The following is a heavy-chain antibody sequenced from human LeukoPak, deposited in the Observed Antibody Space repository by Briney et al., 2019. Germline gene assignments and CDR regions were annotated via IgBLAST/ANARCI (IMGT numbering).Heavy chain of an antibody. CDR3: ARGLIHPLNTVTPQPYFDY. V-gene: IGHV4-34*01. D-gene: IGHD4-17*01. CDR1: GGSFSGYY. J-gene: IGHJ4*02. Sequence: PSETLSLTCAVYGGSFSGYYWSWIRQPPGKGLEWIGEINHSGSTNYNPSLKSRVTISVDTSKNQFSLKLSSVTAADTAVYYCARGLIHPLNTVTPQPYFDYWGQGTLVTVSS. CDR2: INHSGST.